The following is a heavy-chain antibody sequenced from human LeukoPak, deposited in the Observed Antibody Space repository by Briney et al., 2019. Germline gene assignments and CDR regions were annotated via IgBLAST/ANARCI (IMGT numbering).Heavy chain of an antibody. Sequence: PSETLSLTCTVSGGSISSSSYYWGWIRQPPGKGLEWIGSIYYSGSTYYNPSLKSRVTISVDTSKNQFSLKLSSVTAADTAVYYCARERYSYGPFDYWGQGTLVTVSS. D-gene: IGHD5-18*01. J-gene: IGHJ4*02. CDR3: ARERYSYGPFDY. CDR1: GGSISSSSYY. V-gene: IGHV4-39*07. CDR2: IYYSGST.